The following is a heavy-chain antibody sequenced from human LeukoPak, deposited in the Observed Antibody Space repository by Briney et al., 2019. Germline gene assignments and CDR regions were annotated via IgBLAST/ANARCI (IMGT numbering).Heavy chain of an antibody. CDR1: GGSISSSSYY. Sequence: PSETLSLTCTVSGGSISSSSYYWGWIRQPPGKGLEWIGRIYYSGSTYYNPYLKSRVTISVATSKNQFLLKLSSVTAADTAVYYCASTTVTTPFDYWGQGTLVTVSS. V-gene: IGHV4-39*01. CDR2: IYYSGST. D-gene: IGHD4-11*01. J-gene: IGHJ4*02. CDR3: ASTTVTTPFDY.